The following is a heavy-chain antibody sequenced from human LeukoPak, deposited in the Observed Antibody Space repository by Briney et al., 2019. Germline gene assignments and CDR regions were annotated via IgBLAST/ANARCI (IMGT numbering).Heavy chain of an antibody. CDR3: ARDPHGGNSLGP. D-gene: IGHD4-23*01. J-gene: IGHJ5*02. V-gene: IGHV3-7*01. CDR1: GFTFSGYW. CDR2: INQDGGDR. Sequence: PGGSLRLSCAASGFTFSGYWMGWVRQAPGKGLEWVANINQDGGDRNYVDSVKGRFTISRDNAKNSLYLQMNSLRAEDTAVYYCARDPHGGNSLGPWGQRTLVTVSS.